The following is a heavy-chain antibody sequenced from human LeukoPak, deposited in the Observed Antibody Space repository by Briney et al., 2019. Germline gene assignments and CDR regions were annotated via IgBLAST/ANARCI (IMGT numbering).Heavy chain of an antibody. CDR1: GYTLTELS. V-gene: IGHV1-24*01. Sequence: GASVKVSCKVSGYTLTELSMHWVRQAPGKGLEWMGGFDPEDGETIYAQKSQGRVTMTEDTSTDTAYMELSSLRSEDTAVYYCATRWLYYYDSSGYYLYWGQGTLVTVSS. D-gene: IGHD3-22*01. J-gene: IGHJ4*02. CDR2: FDPEDGET. CDR3: ATRWLYYYDSSGYYLY.